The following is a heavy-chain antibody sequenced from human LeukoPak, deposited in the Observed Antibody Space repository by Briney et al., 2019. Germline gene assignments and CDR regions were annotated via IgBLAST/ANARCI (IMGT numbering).Heavy chain of an antibody. CDR1: GFTFSSYW. D-gene: IGHD1-14*01. CDR3: ARTDFVNLYYYYYYMDV. Sequence: GGSLRLSCAASGFTFSSYWMSWVRQAPGKGLEWVANIKQDGSEKYYVDSVKGRFTISRDNAKNSLYLQMNSLRAEDTAVYYCARTDFVNLYYYYYYMDVWGKGTTVTVSS. J-gene: IGHJ6*03. CDR2: IKQDGSEK. V-gene: IGHV3-7*01.